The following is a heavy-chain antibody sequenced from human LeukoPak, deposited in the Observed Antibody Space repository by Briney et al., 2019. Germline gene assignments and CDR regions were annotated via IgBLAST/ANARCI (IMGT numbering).Heavy chain of an antibody. CDR2: IYYSGST. J-gene: IGHJ6*03. D-gene: IGHD3-16*01. CDR1: GGSISSSSYY. CDR3: ARGSRGRSPYYMDV. V-gene: IGHV4-39*07. Sequence: PSETLSLTCTVSGGSISSSSYYWGWIRQPPGKGLEWIGSIYYSGSTYYNPSLKSRVTISVDTSKNQFSLKLSSVTAAGTAVYYCARGSRGRSPYYMDVWSKGTTVTVPS.